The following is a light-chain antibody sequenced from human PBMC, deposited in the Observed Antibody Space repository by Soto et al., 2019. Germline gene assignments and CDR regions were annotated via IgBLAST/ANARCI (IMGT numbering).Light chain of an antibody. V-gene: IGKV3-20*01. CDR2: GAS. J-gene: IGKJ1*01. Sequence: EIVLTQSPGSLSLSPGEGVTLSCRASQGVSSSYLAWFQQKPGQAPRLLIYGASTRATGIPDRFSGSGSGTAFTLTISRLEPEDFAVYYCQQYGRSPWTFGQGTKLEIK. CDR1: QGVSSSY. CDR3: QQYGRSPWT.